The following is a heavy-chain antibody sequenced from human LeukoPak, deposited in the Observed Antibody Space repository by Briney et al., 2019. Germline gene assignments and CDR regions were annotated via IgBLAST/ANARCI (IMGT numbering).Heavy chain of an antibody. CDR3: ATSAPGITVAGAFDY. D-gene: IGHD6-19*01. CDR1: GGSISSSSYY. V-gene: IGHV4-39*01. Sequence: SETLSLTCTVSGGSISSSSYYWGWIRQPPGTGLEWIGSLYYSGSTYYNPSLKSRVTISVDTSKSQFSLKLNSVTAADTAVYYCATSAPGITVAGAFDYWGQGTLVTVSS. CDR2: LYYSGST. J-gene: IGHJ4*02.